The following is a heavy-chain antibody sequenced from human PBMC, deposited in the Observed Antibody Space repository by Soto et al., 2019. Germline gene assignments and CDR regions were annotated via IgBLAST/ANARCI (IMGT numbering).Heavy chain of an antibody. D-gene: IGHD5-18*01. J-gene: IGHJ4*02. V-gene: IGHV4-31*03. Sequence: QVQLQESGPGLVKPSQTLSLTCTVSGGSISSGGYYWSWIRQHPGKGLEWIGYIYYSGSTYYNPSLKSRVTISVDTSKNQVSLKLSSVTAADTAVYYCARGRKLLGGYGDYFDYWGQGTLVTVSS. CDR3: ARGRKLLGGYGDYFDY. CDR1: GGSISSGGYY. CDR2: IYYSGST.